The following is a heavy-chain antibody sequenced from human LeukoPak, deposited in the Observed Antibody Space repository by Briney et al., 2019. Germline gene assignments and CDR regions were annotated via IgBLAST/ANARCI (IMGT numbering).Heavy chain of an antibody. J-gene: IGHJ6*02. D-gene: IGHD6-13*01. V-gene: IGHV3-7*04. CDR1: GFTFSSYW. CDR3: ARDPTGYSSSFYYYSYGMDV. Sequence: GGSLRLSCAASGFTFSSYWMSWVRQAPGKGLEWVANIKQDGSEKYYVDSVKGRFTISRDNAKNSLYLQMNSLRAEDTAVYYCARDPTGYSSSFYYYSYGMDVWGQGTTVTVSS. CDR2: IKQDGSEK.